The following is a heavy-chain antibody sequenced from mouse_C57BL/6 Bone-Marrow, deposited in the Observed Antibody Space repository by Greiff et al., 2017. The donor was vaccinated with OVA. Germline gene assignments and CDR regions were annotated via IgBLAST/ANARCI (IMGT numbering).Heavy chain of an antibody. V-gene: IGHV1-50*01. CDR2: IDPSDSYT. J-gene: IGHJ2*01. Sequence: QVQLQQPGAELVKPGASVKLSCKASGYTFTSYWMQWVKQRPGQGLEWIGEIDPSDSYTNYNQKFKGKATLTVDTSSSTAYMQLSSLTSEDSAVYYCARCRPYYFDYWGQGTTLTVSS. CDR1: GYTFTSYW. CDR3: ARCRPYYFDY. D-gene: IGHD3-2*02.